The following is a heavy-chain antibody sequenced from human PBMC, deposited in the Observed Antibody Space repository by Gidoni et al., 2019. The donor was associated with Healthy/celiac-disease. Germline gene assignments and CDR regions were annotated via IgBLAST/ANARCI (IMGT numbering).Heavy chain of an antibody. Sequence: QVQLVQSGAEVKKPGSSVTVSCKASGGTFSSYTISWVRQAPGQGLEWMGRIIPILGIANYAQKFQGRVTITADKSTSTAYMELSSLRSEDTAVYYCARGYSSGSGEDYWGQGTLVTVSS. CDR3: ARGYSSGSGEDY. CDR2: IIPILGIA. CDR1: GGTFSSYT. J-gene: IGHJ4*02. D-gene: IGHD6-19*01. V-gene: IGHV1-69*02.